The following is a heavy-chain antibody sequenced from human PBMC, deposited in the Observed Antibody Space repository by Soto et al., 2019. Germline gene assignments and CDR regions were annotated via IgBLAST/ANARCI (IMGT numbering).Heavy chain of an antibody. Sequence: PSETLSLTCSVSGDSISTVDYFWAWIRPPPGQALEYIGYIYKSTTTYYNPPFERRVAISLGTSKSQFSLNVTSVTAADTAVYFCARGRYCLTGRCFPNWFDSWGQGTLVTVSS. D-gene: IGHD2-15*01. CDR1: GDSISTVDYF. V-gene: IGHV4-30-4*01. CDR2: IYKSTTT. CDR3: ARGRYCLTGRCFPNWFDS. J-gene: IGHJ5*01.